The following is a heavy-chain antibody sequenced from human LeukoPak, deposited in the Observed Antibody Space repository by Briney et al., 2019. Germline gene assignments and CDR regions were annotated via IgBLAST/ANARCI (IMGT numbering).Heavy chain of an antibody. D-gene: IGHD2-15*01. CDR1: GFTFSSYA. J-gene: IGHJ4*02. CDR3: ARGGYCSGGSCYPFDY. Sequence: PGGSLRLSCAASGFTFSSYAMSWVRQAPGKGLEWVANIKQDGSEKYYVDSVKGRFTISRDNAKNSLYLQMNSLRAEDTAVYHCARGGYCSGGSCYPFDYWGQGTLVTVSS. CDR2: IKQDGSEK. V-gene: IGHV3-7*01.